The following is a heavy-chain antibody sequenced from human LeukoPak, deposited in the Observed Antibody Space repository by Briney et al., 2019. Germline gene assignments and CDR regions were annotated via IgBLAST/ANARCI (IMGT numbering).Heavy chain of an antibody. D-gene: IGHD3-22*01. V-gene: IGHV3-30*18. CDR1: GFTFSTYG. J-gene: IGHJ4*02. CDR2: ISYDGSNK. Sequence: GGSLRLSCAASGFTFSTYGMHWVRQAPGKGLEWVAVISYDGSNKYYADSVKGRFTISRDNSKNTLYLQMNSLRAKDTAVYYCAKGDSGYYTFFDYWGQGTLVTVSS. CDR3: AKGDSGYYTFFDY.